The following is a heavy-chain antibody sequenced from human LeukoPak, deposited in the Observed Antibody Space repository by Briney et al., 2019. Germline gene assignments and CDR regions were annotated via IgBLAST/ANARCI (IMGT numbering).Heavy chain of an antibody. J-gene: IGHJ6*02. D-gene: IGHD3-10*01. V-gene: IGHV4-39*07. Sequence: PLETLSLTCTVSGGSISSSSYHWGWIRQPPGKGLEWIGSIYYSGSTYYNPSLKSRVTISVDTSKNQSSLKLSSVTAADTAVYYCAGSGSYGANYYYGMDVWGQGTTVTVSS. CDR3: AGSGSYGANYYYGMDV. CDR1: GGSISSSSYH. CDR2: IYYSGST.